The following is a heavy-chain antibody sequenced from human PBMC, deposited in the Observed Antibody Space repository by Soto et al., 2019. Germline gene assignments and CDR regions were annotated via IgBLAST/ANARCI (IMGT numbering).Heavy chain of an antibody. D-gene: IGHD2-15*01. J-gene: IGHJ3*02. CDR2: ISDSGVS. CDR1: GFTFSNYA. CDR3: VKDVHCSGDSCLHGLSDI. V-gene: IGHV3-23*01. Sequence: EVQVLESGGGLVQPGGSLRLSCAASGFTFSNYAMSWVRQAPGKALEWVSGISDSGVSYYADSVKGRFAISRDNSKNKLYMKMNSLRADDTAVYYCVKDVHCSGDSCLHGLSDICGQGTMVAVSS.